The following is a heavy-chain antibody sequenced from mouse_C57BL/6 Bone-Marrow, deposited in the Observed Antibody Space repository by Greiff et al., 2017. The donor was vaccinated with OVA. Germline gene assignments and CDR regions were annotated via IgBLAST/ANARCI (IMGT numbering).Heavy chain of an antibody. V-gene: IGHV1-52*01. CDR2: IDPSDSDT. Sequence: QVQLQQPGAELVRPGSSVKLSCKASGYTFTSYWMHWVKQRPIQGLEWIGNIDPSDSDTHYNQKFKDKATLTADKSSSTAYMQLSSLTSEDSAVYYCARRARGWYFDVWGTGTTVTVSS. CDR1: GYTFTSYW. J-gene: IGHJ1*03. CDR3: ARRARGWYFDV.